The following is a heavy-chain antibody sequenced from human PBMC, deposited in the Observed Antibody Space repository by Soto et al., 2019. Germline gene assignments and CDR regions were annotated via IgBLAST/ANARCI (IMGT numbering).Heavy chain of an antibody. CDR3: VRDLLGSGGHFDY. V-gene: IGHV3-33*01. CDR1: GFIFSSFG. D-gene: IGHD7-27*01. J-gene: IGHJ4*02. CDR2: IWYDGSNT. Sequence: PGGSLRLSCAASGFIFSSFGMHWVRQAPGKGLEWVAHIWYDGSNTYYADSVKGRFTISRDNSRNTAYLQMNSLRAEDTAVYHCVRDLLGSGGHFDYWGQGTPVTVSS.